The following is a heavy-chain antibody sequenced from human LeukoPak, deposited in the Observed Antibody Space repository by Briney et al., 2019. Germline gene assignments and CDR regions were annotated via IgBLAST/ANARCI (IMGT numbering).Heavy chain of an antibody. CDR2: ISYDGSNK. Sequence: GGSLRLSCAASGFTFSSYAMHWVRQAPGKGLEWVAVISYDGSNKYYADSVKGRFTISRDNSKNTLYLQMNSLRAEDTAVYYCARSALYYDILTGYGYWGQGTLVTVSS. V-gene: IGHV3-30*04. J-gene: IGHJ4*02. CDR1: GFTFSSYA. D-gene: IGHD3-9*01. CDR3: ARSALYYDILTGYGY.